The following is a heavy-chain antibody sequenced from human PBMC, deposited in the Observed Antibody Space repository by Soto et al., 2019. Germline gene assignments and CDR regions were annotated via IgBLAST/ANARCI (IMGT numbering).Heavy chain of an antibody. CDR1: ASSISSYY. V-gene: IGHV4-59*01. J-gene: IGHJ6*02. D-gene: IGHD3-10*01. CDR3: ARIIRTLAWDGVDV. Sequence: QVQLQESGPGLVKASETLSLTCTVSASSISSYYWGWIRQSPGKGLEWIGYIYNSGSTNYNPSLKSRLTMSVDTSKNQFSLKLSSVTAADTAVYYCARIIRTLAWDGVDVWGQGTRVTV. CDR2: IYNSGST.